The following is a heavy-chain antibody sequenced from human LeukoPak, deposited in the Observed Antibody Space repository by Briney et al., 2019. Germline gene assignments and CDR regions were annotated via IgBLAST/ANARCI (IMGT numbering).Heavy chain of an antibody. D-gene: IGHD5-12*01. CDR2: INHSGST. V-gene: IGHV4-34*01. CDR3: ARFPLRRHYGMDA. CDR1: GGSFSGCY. Sequence: SETLSLTCAVYGGSFSGCYWSWIRQPPGKGLEWIGEINHSGSTNYNPSLKSRVTISVDTSKNQFSLKLSSVTAADTAVYYCARFPLRRHYGMDAWGQGTTVTVSS. J-gene: IGHJ6*02.